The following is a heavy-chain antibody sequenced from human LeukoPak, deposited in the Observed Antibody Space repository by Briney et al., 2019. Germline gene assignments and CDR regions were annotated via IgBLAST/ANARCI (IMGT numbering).Heavy chain of an antibody. CDR1: GFHFTSHG. D-gene: IGHD6-13*01. Sequence: ASVKVFFKAFGFHFTSHGFRLGRQDPGQGLELMGWISGYNGNTNCAQKLQGRVTMNTDTSTSTAYMELRSLISDDTAIYYCARVSSSWYYFDYWGQGTLVTVSS. CDR2: ISGYNGNT. J-gene: IGHJ4*02. CDR3: ARVSSSWYYFDY. V-gene: IGHV1-18*01.